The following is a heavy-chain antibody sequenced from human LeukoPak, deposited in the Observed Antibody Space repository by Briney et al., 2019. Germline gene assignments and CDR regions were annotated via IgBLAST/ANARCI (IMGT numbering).Heavy chain of an antibody. J-gene: IGHJ1*01. D-gene: IGHD6-19*01. Sequence: ASVKVSCKASGYTFTGYYIHWVRQAPGQGLEWMGWINPNSGGTSYAQKFQGWVTMTRDTSMSTAYMQLSRLTSDDTAVYYCARTKGVAGTEFFHYWGQGTLVTVSS. V-gene: IGHV1-2*04. CDR1: GYTFTGYY. CDR2: INPNSGGT. CDR3: ARTKGVAGTEFFHY.